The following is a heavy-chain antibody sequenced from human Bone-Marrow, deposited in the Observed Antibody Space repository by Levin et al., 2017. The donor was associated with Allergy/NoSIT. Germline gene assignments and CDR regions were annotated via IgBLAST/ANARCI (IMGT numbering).Heavy chain of an antibody. CDR3: ARLDSNGYYYLDI. CDR1: AGSILGHY. Sequence: SQTLSLTCSVSAGSILGHYWSWIRQPPGKGLEWIGYVYYSGDTKYNPSLKSRVSISVDTSKNHFSLKLSSVTAADTAVYYCARLDSNGYYYLDIWGQGTLVTVSS. CDR2: VYYSGDT. J-gene: IGHJ3*02. V-gene: IGHV4-59*08. D-gene: IGHD3-22*01.